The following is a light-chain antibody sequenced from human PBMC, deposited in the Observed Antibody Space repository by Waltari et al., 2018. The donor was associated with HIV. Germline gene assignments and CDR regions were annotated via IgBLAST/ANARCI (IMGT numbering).Light chain of an antibody. CDR2: DNS. V-gene: IGLV1-51*01. CDR3: GTWDSSLSAVV. CDR1: TSNIGNSY. J-gene: IGLJ1*01. Sequence: QSVLTQPPSVSAAPGQKVTISRPVSTSNIGNSYVSWYQRLPRTAPKLLIYDNSERPSGIPDRFSGSKSGTSATLGITGLQTGDEADYYCGTWDSSLSAVVFGTGTKVTVL.